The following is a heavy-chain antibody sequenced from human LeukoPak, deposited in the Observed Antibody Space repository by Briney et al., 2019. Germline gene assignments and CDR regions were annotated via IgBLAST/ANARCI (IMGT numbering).Heavy chain of an antibody. CDR1: GGTFSSYA. CDR3: AIGSIAAAGMPFDY. Sequence: ASVKVSCKASGGTFSSYAISWVRQAPGQGLEWMGGIIPIFGTANYAQKFRGRVTITADKSTRTAYMELSSLRSEDTAVYYCAIGSIAAAGMPFDYWGQGTLVTVSS. D-gene: IGHD6-13*01. V-gene: IGHV1-69*06. J-gene: IGHJ4*02. CDR2: IIPIFGTA.